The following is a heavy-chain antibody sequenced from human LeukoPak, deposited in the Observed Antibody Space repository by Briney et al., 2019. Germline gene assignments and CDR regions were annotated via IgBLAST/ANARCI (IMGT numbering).Heavy chain of an antibody. D-gene: IGHD3-22*01. J-gene: IGHJ3*02. Sequence: GGSLRLSCAASGFTFSSYAMSWVRQAPGKGLEWVSVIYSGGSTYYADSVKGRFTISRDNSKNTLYLQMSSLRAEDTAVYYCARGYYDSSGYYPEVAFDIWGQGTMVTVSS. V-gene: IGHV3-53*01. CDR3: ARGYYDSSGYYPEVAFDI. CDR1: GFTFSSYA. CDR2: IYSGGST.